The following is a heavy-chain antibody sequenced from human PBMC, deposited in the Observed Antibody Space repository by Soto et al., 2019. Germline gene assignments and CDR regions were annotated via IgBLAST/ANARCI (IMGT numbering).Heavy chain of an antibody. CDR1: VYTFTSYA. D-gene: IGHD3-3*01. CDR3: ARDLSASYDFWSGNRFDP. CDR2: INAGNGNT. J-gene: IGHJ5*02. Sequence: ASLKVSCKPSVYTFTSYAMHWVRQAPGQRLERLGSINAGNGNTKYSQKFQRTFPITRDTFLLTAYMMLSSLRSEDTAAYYCARDLSASYDFWSGNRFDPWGQGTLVPVSS. V-gene: IGHV1-3*01.